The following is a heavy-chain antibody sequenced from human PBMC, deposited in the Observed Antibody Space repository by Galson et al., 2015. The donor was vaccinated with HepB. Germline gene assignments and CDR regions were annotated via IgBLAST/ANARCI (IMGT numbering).Heavy chain of an antibody. CDR1: GGTFSSYA. CDR3: ARELYYYYYGMDV. CDR2: IIPIFGTA. J-gene: IGHJ6*02. Sequence: SVKVSCKASGGTFSSYAISWVRQAPGQGLEWMGGIIPIFGTANYAQKFQGRVTITADESTSTAYMELSSLRSEDTAVYYCARELYYYYYGMDVWGQGTTVTVSS. V-gene: IGHV1-69*13.